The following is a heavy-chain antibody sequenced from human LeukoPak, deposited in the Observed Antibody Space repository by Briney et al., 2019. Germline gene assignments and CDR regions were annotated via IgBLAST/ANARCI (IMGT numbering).Heavy chain of an antibody. CDR1: GFTFSSYG. CDR3: ARVSGSKGYCFDY. V-gene: IGHV3-33*01. CDR2: IWYDGSNK. D-gene: IGHD1-26*01. Sequence: GGSLRLSCAASGFTFSSYGMHWVRQAPGKGLEWVAVIWYDGSNKYYADSVKGRFTISRDNSKDTLYLQMNSLRAEDTAVYYCARVSGSKGYCFDYWGQGTLVTVSS. J-gene: IGHJ4*02.